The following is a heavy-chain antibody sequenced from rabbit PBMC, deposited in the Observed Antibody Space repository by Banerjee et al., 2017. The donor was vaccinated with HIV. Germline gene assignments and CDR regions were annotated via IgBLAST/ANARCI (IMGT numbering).Heavy chain of an antibody. V-gene: IGHV1S45*01. CDR1: GFDFSSNA. CDR2: IYTGDGST. CDR3: ARSTSSGYYIPLNL. J-gene: IGHJ4*01. Sequence: QEQLVEYGGDLVQPEGSLTLTCTASGFDFSSNAMCWVRQAPGKGLEWIACIYTGDGSTYYASWAKGRFTISKTSSTTVTLQMTSLTAADTATYFCARSTSSGYYIPLNLWGQGTLVTVS. D-gene: IGHD1-1*01.